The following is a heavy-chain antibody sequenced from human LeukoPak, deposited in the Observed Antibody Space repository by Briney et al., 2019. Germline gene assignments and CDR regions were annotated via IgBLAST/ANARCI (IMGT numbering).Heavy chain of an antibody. Sequence: PSETLSLTCTVSGYSISSGHYWGWIRQPPGKGLEWIGNIYHSGSTYYNPSLESRVTISVDTSKNELSVKLSSVTAADTAVYYCARSAASGYDWAGIYHHYYYMDVWGKGTTVTVSS. D-gene: IGHD5-12*01. CDR3: ARSAASGYDWAGIYHHYYYMDV. CDR2: IYHSGST. J-gene: IGHJ6*03. V-gene: IGHV4-38-2*02. CDR1: GYSISSGHY.